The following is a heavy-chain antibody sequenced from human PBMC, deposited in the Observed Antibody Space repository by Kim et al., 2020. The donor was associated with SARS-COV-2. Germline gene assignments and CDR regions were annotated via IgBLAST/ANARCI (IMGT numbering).Heavy chain of an antibody. CDR1: GFTFSKSW. V-gene: IGHV3-15*05. CDR3: AVAYYYGVH. Sequence: GGSLRLSCAASGFTFSKSWMSWVRQAPGKGLEWVGRVKTKGDDGPTEYSAPVKDRFTISRDESKNTLYLQMNSLRREDTGLYYCAVAYYYGVHWGQGTPVTVSS. J-gene: IGHJ4*02. D-gene: IGHD3-10*01. CDR2: VKTKGDDGPT.